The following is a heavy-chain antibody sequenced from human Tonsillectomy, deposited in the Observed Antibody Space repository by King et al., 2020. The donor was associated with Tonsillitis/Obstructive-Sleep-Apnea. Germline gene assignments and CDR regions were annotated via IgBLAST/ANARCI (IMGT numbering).Heavy chain of an antibody. V-gene: IGHV4-31*03. J-gene: IGHJ4*02. CDR3: ARGPLPGAWSYFDY. CDR1: GGSISSGGYY. CDR2: ISYSGST. D-gene: IGHD2-2*01. Sequence: VQLQESGPGLVKPSQTLSLTCTVSGGSISSGGYYWSWIRQHPGKGLEWIGYISYSGSTYYNPSLKSRVTISVDTSKNQFSLKLNSVTAADTAVYYCARGPLPGAWSYFDYWGQGTLVTVSS.